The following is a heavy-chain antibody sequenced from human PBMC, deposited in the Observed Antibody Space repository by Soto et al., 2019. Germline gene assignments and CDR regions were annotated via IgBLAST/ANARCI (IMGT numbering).Heavy chain of an antibody. V-gene: IGHV4-31*03. J-gene: IGHJ4*02. CDR2: IYYSGNT. CDR1: GGFISSGGFY. CDR3: ARGVLV. Sequence: QVQLQESGPGLVKPSETLSLTCTVSGGFISSGGFYWSWLRQHPGQGLEWIGSIYYSGNTHYNPSLKRRLTISVDTSKNLFSLNLSTVTAADAAVYYCARGVLVWGQGTLVTVSS.